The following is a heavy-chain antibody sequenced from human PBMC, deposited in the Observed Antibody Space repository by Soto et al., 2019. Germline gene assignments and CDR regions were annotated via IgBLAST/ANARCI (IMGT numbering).Heavy chain of an antibody. V-gene: IGHV1-8*01. J-gene: IGHJ1*01. CDR2: MNPNSGNT. CDR3: ARNPEFTGEFQH. D-gene: IGHD3-10*01. Sequence: QVQLVQSGAEVKKPGASVKVSCKASGYTFTNYDINWVRQATGQGLEWLGWMNPNSGNTGYAQKFQGRVTMTRDTSISTAYMELSSLRSDDTAVYYCARNPEFTGEFQHWGQGTLVTVSS. CDR1: GYTFTNYD.